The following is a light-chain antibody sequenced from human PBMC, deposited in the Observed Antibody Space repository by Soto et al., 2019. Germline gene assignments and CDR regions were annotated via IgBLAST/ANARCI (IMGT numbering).Light chain of an antibody. CDR3: CSYAGSSTL. J-gene: IGLJ2*01. CDR2: EGS. V-gene: IGLV2-23*01. CDR1: SSDVGSYNL. Sequence: QSVLTQPASVSGSPGQSITISCTGTSSDVGSYNLVSWYQQHPGKAPKLMIYEGSKRPAGVSNRFSGSKSGNTASLAISGLQAEDEAYYYCCSYAGSSTLFGGGTKLTVL.